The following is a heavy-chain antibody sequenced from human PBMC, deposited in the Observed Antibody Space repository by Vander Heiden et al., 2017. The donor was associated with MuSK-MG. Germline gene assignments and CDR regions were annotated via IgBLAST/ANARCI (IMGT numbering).Heavy chain of an antibody. CDR2: IYYSGST. Sequence: QVQLQESGPGLVKPSQTLSLTCTVSGGSISSGGYYWSWIRQHPGKGLEWIGYIYYSGSTYYNPSLKSRVTISVDTSKNQFSLKLSSVTAADTAVYYCAREQAIYGHYYYYMDVWGKGTTVTVSS. V-gene: IGHV4-31*03. CDR3: AREQAIYGHYYYYMDV. CDR1: GGSISSGGYY. J-gene: IGHJ6*03. D-gene: IGHD3-16*01.